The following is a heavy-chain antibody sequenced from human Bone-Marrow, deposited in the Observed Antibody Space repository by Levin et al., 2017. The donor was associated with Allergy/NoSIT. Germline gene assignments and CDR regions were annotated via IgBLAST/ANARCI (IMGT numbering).Heavy chain of an antibody. Sequence: LSLTCAASGFTFRSYGMHWVRQAPGKGLEWVAVIWYDGSNKYYADSVKGRFTISRDNSKNTLYLQMNSLRAEDTAVYYCAREAYGSGSYWGQGTLVTVSS. CDR2: IWYDGSNK. CDR1: GFTFRSYG. J-gene: IGHJ4*02. D-gene: IGHD3-10*01. CDR3: AREAYGSGSY. V-gene: IGHV3-33*01.